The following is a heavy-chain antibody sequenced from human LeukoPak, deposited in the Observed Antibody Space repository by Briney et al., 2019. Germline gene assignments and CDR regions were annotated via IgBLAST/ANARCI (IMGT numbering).Heavy chain of an antibody. D-gene: IGHD3-22*01. J-gene: IGHJ4*02. V-gene: IGHV3-30*04. CDR3: ARQRCTIVVVVTLDY. CDR1: GFTFSSYA. Sequence: HPGGSLRLSCAASGFTFSSYAIQWVRQAPGKGLEWVAVISYDGSNKYYADSVKGRFTISRDNSKNTLYLQMNSLTAEDTAVYYFARQRCTIVVVVTLDYWGQGTLVTVSS. CDR2: ISYDGSNK.